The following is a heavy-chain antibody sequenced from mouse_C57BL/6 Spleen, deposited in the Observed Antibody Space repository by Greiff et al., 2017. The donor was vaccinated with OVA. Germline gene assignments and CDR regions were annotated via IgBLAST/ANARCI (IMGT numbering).Heavy chain of an antibody. CDR2: ISYDGSN. CDR3: ARDGPLLLPFDY. J-gene: IGHJ2*01. Sequence: DVKLQESGPGLVKPSQSLSLTCSVTGYSITSGYYWNWIRQFPGNKLEWMGYISYDGSNNYNPSLKNRISITRDTSKNQFFLKLNSVTTEDTATYYCARDGPLLLPFDYWGQGTTLTVSS. D-gene: IGHD1-1*01. V-gene: IGHV3-6*01. CDR1: GYSITSGYY.